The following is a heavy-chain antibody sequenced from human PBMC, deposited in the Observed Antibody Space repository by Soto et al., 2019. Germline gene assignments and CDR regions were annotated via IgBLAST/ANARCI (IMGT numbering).Heavy chain of an antibody. J-gene: IGHJ4*02. V-gene: IGHV3-48*01. Sequence: GGSLRLSCAASGFTFRNYGMNWVRQAPGKGLEWVSYIGIGSSTKYYADSVKGRFTISRDNAKNSLYLQMNSLRAEDTAVYYCAKSPGMYYYDSSGYYHYDYWGQGTLVTVSS. D-gene: IGHD3-22*01. CDR1: GFTFRNYG. CDR2: IGIGSSTK. CDR3: AKSPGMYYYDSSGYYHYDY.